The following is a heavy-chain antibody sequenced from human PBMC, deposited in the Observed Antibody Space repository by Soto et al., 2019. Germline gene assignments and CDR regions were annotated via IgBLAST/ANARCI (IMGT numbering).Heavy chain of an antibody. D-gene: IGHD3-10*01. CDR3: ARVTYYYGSGSYWRDY. Sequence: SETLSLTCAVYGGSFSGYYWSWIRQPPGKGLEWIGEINHSGSTNYNPSLKSRVTISVDTSKNQFSLKLSSVTAADTAVYYCARVTYYYGSGSYWRDYWGQGTPVTVSS. V-gene: IGHV4-34*01. J-gene: IGHJ4*02. CDR1: GGSFSGYY. CDR2: INHSGST.